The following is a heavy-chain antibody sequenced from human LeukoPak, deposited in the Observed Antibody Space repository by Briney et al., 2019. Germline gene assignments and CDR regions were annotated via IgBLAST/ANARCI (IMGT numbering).Heavy chain of an antibody. D-gene: IGHD3-22*01. Sequence: PGGSLRLSCAASGFTFSNAWMNWVRQAPGKGLEWVSVIYSGGSTYYADSVKGRFTISRDNSKNTLYLQMNSLRAEDTAVYYCAREPIYYDSSGGYFDYWGQGTLVTVSS. V-gene: IGHV3-53*01. CDR3: AREPIYYDSSGGYFDY. CDR1: GFTFSNAW. CDR2: IYSGGST. J-gene: IGHJ4*02.